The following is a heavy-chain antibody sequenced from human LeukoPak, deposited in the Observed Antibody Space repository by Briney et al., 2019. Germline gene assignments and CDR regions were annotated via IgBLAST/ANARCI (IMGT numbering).Heavy chain of an antibody. Sequence: GGSLRLSCAASGFAFSNYAMSWVRQAPGKGLEWVSGISGSNDGTSYADSVKGRFTISRDNAKNSLYLQMNSLRAEDTAVYYCARASSGWYGPNYWGQGTLVTVSS. CDR2: ISGSNDGT. V-gene: IGHV3-23*01. D-gene: IGHD6-19*01. J-gene: IGHJ4*02. CDR3: ARASSGWYGPNY. CDR1: GFAFSNYA.